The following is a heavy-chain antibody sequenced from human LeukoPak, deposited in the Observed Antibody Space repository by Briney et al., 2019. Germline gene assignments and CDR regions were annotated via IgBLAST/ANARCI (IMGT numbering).Heavy chain of an antibody. V-gene: IGHV3-30-3*01. D-gene: IGHD3-10*01. CDR1: GFSLSNFQ. CDR2: ISLDGSTE. CDR3: MRDYMGWFDP. Sequence: HSGGSLRLSCVASGFSLSNFQVYWVRQAPGKGLEWVSIISLDGSTEFYADSVKGRFTISRDTASNTMHLEMNNLRIEDTAVYYCMRDYMGWFDPWGQGSLVTVSS. J-gene: IGHJ5*02.